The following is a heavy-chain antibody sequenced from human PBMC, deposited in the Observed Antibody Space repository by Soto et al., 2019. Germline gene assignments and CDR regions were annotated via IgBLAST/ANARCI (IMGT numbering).Heavy chain of an antibody. V-gene: IGHV4-59*08. Sequence: QVQLQESGPGLVKPSETLSLTCTVSGGSISSYYWSWIRQPPGKGLEWIGYIYYSGSTNYNPSLKSRAPISVDTSNNQFSLKLSSVTAADTAMYYCARLGSGSFRDWGQGTLVTVSS. CDR1: GGSISSYY. J-gene: IGHJ4*02. CDR2: IYYSGST. CDR3: ARLGSGSFRD. D-gene: IGHD1-26*01.